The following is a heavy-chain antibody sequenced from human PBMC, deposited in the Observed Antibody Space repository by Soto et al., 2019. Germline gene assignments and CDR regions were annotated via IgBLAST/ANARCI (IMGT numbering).Heavy chain of an antibody. Sequence: EVQLLESGGGLVQPGGSLRLSCAASGLSFSIYAMSWVRQAPGKGLEWVSAISGSGGSTYYADSVKGRFTISRDNSKNSLYMQMISLRAEDTAVYYCAKHYGDYVGFDYWGQGTLVTVSS. V-gene: IGHV3-23*01. CDR1: GLSFSIYA. D-gene: IGHD4-17*01. CDR2: ISGSGGST. CDR3: AKHYGDYVGFDY. J-gene: IGHJ4*02.